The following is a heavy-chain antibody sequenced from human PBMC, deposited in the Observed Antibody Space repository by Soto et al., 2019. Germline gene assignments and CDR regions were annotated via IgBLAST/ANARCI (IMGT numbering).Heavy chain of an antibody. D-gene: IGHD5-18*01. Sequence: TSETLSLTCTVSGGSISSGGYYWSWIRQHPGKGLEWIGYIYYSGSTYYNPSLKSRVTISVDTSKNQFSLKLSSVTAADTAVYYCARGPTAMVTNYWGQGTLVTVSS. CDR2: IYYSGST. J-gene: IGHJ4*02. CDR1: GGSISSGGYY. CDR3: ARGPTAMVTNY. V-gene: IGHV4-31*03.